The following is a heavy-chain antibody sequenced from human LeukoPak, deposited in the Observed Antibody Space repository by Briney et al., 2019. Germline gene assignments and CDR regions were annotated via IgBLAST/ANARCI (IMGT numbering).Heavy chain of an antibody. D-gene: IGHD4-23*01. CDR3: ARERNYGGSSGYYYYGMDV. J-gene: IGHJ6*02. CDR1: GYTFTGYY. V-gene: IGHV1-2*02. Sequence: GASVRVSCKASGYTFTGYYMHWVRQAPGQGLEWMGWINPNSGGTNYAQKFQGRVTMTRDTSISTAYMELSRLRSDDTAVYYCARERNYGGSSGYYYYGMDVWGQGTTVTVSS. CDR2: INPNSGGT.